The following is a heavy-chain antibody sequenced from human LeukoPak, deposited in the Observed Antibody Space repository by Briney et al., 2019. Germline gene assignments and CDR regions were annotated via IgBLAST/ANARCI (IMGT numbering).Heavy chain of an antibody. V-gene: IGHV4-4*07. D-gene: IGHD1-26*01. CDR2: IYTSGST. CDR3: ARDSGTGRNCYYGMDV. Sequence: PSETLSLTCTVSGGSISSYYWSWIRQPAGKGLEWIGRIYTSGSTNYNPSLKSRVTMSVDTSKNQFSLKLSSVTAADTAVYYCARDSGTGRNCYYGMDVWGQGTTVTVSS. J-gene: IGHJ6*02. CDR1: GGSISSYY.